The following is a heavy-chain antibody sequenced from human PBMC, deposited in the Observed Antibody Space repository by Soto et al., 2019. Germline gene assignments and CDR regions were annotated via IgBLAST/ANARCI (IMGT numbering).Heavy chain of an antibody. CDR3: AKTRYCSSTSCYYFGY. J-gene: IGHJ4*02. CDR1: GYTFTSYA. Sequence: ASVKVSCKASGYTFTSYAMHWVRQAPGQRLEWMGWINAGNGNTKYSQKFQGRVTITRDTSASTAYMELSSLRSEDTAVYYCAKTRYCSSTSCYYFGYWGQGTLVTVSS. CDR2: INAGNGNT. D-gene: IGHD2-2*01. V-gene: IGHV1-3*01.